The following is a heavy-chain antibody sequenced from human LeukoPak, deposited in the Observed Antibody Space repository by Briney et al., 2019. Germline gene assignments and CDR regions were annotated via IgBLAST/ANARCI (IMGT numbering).Heavy chain of an antibody. J-gene: IGHJ4*02. V-gene: IGHV4-39*01. CDR3: ARAGTIAGRPLFDY. CDR1: GGSISSSSYY. D-gene: IGHD6-13*01. CDR2: IYYSGST. Sequence: PSETLSLTCTVSGGSISSSSYYWGWFRQPPGKGLEWIGNIYYSGSTYYNPSLKSRVTISVDTSKNQFSLKLRSVTAADTAVYYCARAGTIAGRPLFDYWGQGTLVTVSS.